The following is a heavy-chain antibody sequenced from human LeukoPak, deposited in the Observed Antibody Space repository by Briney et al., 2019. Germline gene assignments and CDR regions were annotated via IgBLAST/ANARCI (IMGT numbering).Heavy chain of an antibody. CDR2: ISWNSGSI. V-gene: IGHV3-9*01. Sequence: QPGRSLRLSCAASGFTFDDYAMHWVRQAPGKGLEWVSGISWNSGSIGYADSVKGRFTISRDNAKNSLYLQVNSLRAEDTAVYYCAKGGKWDVTPFDYWGQGTLVTVSS. CDR1: GFTFDDYA. D-gene: IGHD1-26*01. J-gene: IGHJ4*02. CDR3: AKGGKWDVTPFDY.